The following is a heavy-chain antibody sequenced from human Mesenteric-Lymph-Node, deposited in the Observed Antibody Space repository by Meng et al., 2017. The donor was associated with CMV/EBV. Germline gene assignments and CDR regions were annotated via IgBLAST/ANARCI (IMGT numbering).Heavy chain of an antibody. CDR2: IYSSGST. Sequence: SETLSLTCTVSGDSISIISSYWGWIRQPPGKGLEWIGSIYSSGSTYYNPSLKSRVTISVDTSKNQFSLKLSSVTAADTAVYYCARGEEAYYDILTWGQGTLVTVSS. V-gene: IGHV4-39*07. CDR3: ARGEEAYYDILT. D-gene: IGHD3-9*01. CDR1: GDSISIISSY. J-gene: IGHJ4*02.